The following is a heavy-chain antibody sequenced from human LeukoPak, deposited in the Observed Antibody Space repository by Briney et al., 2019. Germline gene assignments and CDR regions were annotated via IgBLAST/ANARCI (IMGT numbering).Heavy chain of an antibody. J-gene: IGHJ4*02. Sequence: SETLSLTCAVYGGSFSGYYWSWIRQPPGKGLEWIGEINHSGSTNYNPSLKSRVTISVDTSKKQFSLKLSSVTAADTAVYYCARHSNPSTSHFDWFLAGYLGYFDYWGQGTLVTVSS. CDR2: INHSGST. V-gene: IGHV4-34*01. D-gene: IGHD3-9*01. CDR3: ARHSNPSTSHFDWFLAGYLGYFDY. CDR1: GGSFSGYY.